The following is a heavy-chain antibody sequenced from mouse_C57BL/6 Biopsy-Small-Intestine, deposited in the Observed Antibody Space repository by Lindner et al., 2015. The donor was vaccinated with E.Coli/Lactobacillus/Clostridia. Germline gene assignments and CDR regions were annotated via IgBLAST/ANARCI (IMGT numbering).Heavy chain of an antibody. Sequence: SVKVSCKASEYTFTGYYIHWVRQAPGQGLEWMGWMNPNSGVTKSAQKFQGRVTMTRDTSISTAYMELNSLTSDDTAVYYCARDKGSSNFARMYFFDYWGQGTLVTVSS. CDR3: ARDKGSSNFARMYFFDY. CDR1: EYTFTGYY. CDR2: MNPNSGVT. J-gene: IGHJ4*01. D-gene: IGHD1-3*01. V-gene: IGHV1-72*04.